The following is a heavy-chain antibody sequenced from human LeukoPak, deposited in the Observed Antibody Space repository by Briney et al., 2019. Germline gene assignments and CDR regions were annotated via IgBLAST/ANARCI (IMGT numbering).Heavy chain of an antibody. J-gene: IGHJ4*01. CDR3: ARDHRYAFDN. D-gene: IGHD5-12*01. Sequence: GGSLRLSCAASGFNFIDYSMNWVRQAPGKGLEWIAYIGISSGNTKYADSVKGRFTISRDKARNSLYLQMNSLRVEDTAVYYCARDHRYAFDNWGHGTLVTVSS. CDR2: IGISSGNT. CDR1: GFNFIDYS. V-gene: IGHV3-48*01.